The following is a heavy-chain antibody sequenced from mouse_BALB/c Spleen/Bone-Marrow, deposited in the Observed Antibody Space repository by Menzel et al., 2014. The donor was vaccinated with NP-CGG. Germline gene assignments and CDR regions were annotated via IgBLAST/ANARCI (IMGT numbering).Heavy chain of an antibody. CDR1: GDSTTSGY. V-gene: IGHV3-8*02. J-gene: IGHJ4*01. CDR2: IRYSGRT. Sequence: EVKLQESVPSLVKPSQTLSLTCSVTGDSTTSGYWNWIRKFPGNNLEYMGYIRYSGRTYYIPSLKRRISITRDTSKNQYYLQLNSVTTDDTPTYYCARFRPSAAMDSWGQGTSGTVSS. CDR3: ARFRPSAAMDS.